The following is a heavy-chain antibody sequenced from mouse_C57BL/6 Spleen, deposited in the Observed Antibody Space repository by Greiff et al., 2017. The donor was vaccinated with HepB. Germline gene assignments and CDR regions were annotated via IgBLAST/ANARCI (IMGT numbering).Heavy chain of an antibody. CDR3: SRGYGNYFWFAY. D-gene: IGHD2-1*01. V-gene: IGHV3-6*01. Sequence: EVQLQQSGPGLVKPSQSLSLTCSVTGYSITSGYYWNWIRQFPGNKLEWMGYISYDGSNNYNPSLKKRISITRDTSKTQFFLKLNSVTTEDTATYYCSRGYGNYFWFAYWGQGTLVTVSA. CDR1: GYSITSGYY. CDR2: ISYDGSN. J-gene: IGHJ3*01.